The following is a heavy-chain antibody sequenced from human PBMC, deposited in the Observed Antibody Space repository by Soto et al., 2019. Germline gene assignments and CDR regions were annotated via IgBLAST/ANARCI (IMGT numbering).Heavy chain of an antibody. CDR2: IYYSGST. Sequence: QLQLQESGPGLVKPSETLSLTCTVSGGSISSSSYYWGWIRQPPGKGLEWIGSIYYSGSTYYNPSLKSRVTISVDTSKNQFSLKLSSVTAADTAVYYCARHQYDILTGYSSPMLYYFDYWGQGTLVTVSS. J-gene: IGHJ4*02. CDR1: GGSISSSSYY. V-gene: IGHV4-39*01. D-gene: IGHD3-9*01. CDR3: ARHQYDILTGYSSPMLYYFDY.